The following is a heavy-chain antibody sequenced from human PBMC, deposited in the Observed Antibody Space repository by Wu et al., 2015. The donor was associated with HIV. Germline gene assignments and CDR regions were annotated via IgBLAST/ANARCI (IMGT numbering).Heavy chain of an antibody. CDR3: ARATRSSHPIRSFDP. V-gene: IGHV1-2*02. CDR2: INPNSGGT. D-gene: IGHD1-26*01. Sequence: QVQLVQSGAEVKKPGASVKVSCKASGYTFTGYYMHWVRQAPGQGLEWMGWINPNSGGTNYAQKFQGRVTMTRDTSISTAYMELSRLRSDDTAVYYCARATRSSHPIRSFDPWGQGTLVTVSS. CDR1: GYTFTGYY. J-gene: IGHJ5*02.